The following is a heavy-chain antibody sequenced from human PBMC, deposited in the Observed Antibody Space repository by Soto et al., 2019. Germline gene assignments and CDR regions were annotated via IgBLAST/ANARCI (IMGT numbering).Heavy chain of an antibody. D-gene: IGHD3-9*01. CDR2: ISSSSSTI. CDR3: ARADFDWLFKTFDY. V-gene: IGHV3-48*01. Sequence: GGSLRLSCAASGFTFSSYAMSWVRQAPGKGLEWVSAISSSSSTIYYADSVKGRFTISRDNAKNSLYLQMNSLRAEDTAVYYCARADFDWLFKTFDYWGQGTLVTVSS. J-gene: IGHJ4*02. CDR1: GFTFSSYA.